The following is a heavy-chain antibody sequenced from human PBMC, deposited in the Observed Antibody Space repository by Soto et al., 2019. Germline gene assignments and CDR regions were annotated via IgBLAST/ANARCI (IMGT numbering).Heavy chain of an antibody. CDR1: GYTFTSYD. J-gene: IGHJ3*02. D-gene: IGHD3-3*01. V-gene: IGHV1-8*01. CDR3: ARAGKLVYYWSGYGMDDAFDI. Sequence: ASVRVSCNASGYTFTSYDINWVRQATGQGLEWMGWMNPNSGNTGYAQKFQGRVTMTRNTSISTAYMELSSLRSEDTAVYYCARAGKLVYYWSGYGMDDAFDIWGQGTMVTVSS. CDR2: MNPNSGNT.